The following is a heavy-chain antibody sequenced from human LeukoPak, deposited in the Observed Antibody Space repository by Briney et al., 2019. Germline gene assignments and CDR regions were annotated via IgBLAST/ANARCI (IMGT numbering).Heavy chain of an antibody. CDR2: IRQDGSEK. D-gene: IGHD3-10*01. Sequence: PGGSLRPSWAPFGFTFSNYWMGWVRQAQGKGLEWVANIRQDGSEKQYVDSVKGRFTISRDNAKNSLYLRMNSLRAEDMAVFFCVRESRSGTSYWGQGTLVTVSS. CDR1: GFTFSNYW. V-gene: IGHV3-7*01. CDR3: VRESRSGTSY. J-gene: IGHJ4*02.